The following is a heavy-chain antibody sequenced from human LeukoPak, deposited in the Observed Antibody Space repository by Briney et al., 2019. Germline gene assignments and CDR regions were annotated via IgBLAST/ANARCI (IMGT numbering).Heavy chain of an antibody. D-gene: IGHD5-12*01. CDR1: GFTFSNAW. J-gene: IGHJ6*02. CDR2: INHSGST. V-gene: IGHV4-34*01. CDR3: ARHEWLV. Sequence: PGGSLRLSCAASGFTFSNAWMSWIRQPPGKGLEWIGEINHSGSTNYNPSLKSRVTISVDTSKNQFSLKLSSVTAADTAVYYCARHEWLVWGQGTTVTVSS.